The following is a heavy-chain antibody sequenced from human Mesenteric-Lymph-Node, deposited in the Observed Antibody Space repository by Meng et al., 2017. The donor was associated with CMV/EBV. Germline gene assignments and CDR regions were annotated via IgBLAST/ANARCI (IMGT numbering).Heavy chain of an antibody. D-gene: IGHD3-22*01. J-gene: IGHJ4*02. CDR2: INPNSGGP. V-gene: IGHV1-2*02. Sequence: ASVKVSCKASGNTFTGYQMHWVRQAPGQGLEWMGWINPNSGGPNYAQKFQGRVTMTRATSLSTAYMELTRLSSDDTAVYYCATSFYYDSSGYLYLDYWGPGTLVTVSS. CDR1: GNTFTGYQ. CDR3: ATSFYYDSSGYLYLDY.